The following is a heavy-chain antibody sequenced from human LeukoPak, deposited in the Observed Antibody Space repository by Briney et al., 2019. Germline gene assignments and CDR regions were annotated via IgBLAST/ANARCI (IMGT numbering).Heavy chain of an antibody. CDR1: GFTFSSYD. D-gene: IGHD5-12*01. Sequence: PGGSLRLSCAASGFTFSSYDMHWVRQATGKGLEWVSAIGTAGDTYYPGSVKGRFTISRENAQNSFYLQMNSLRAGDTAVYYCARGRGYSGLWYFDYWGQGTQVTVSS. V-gene: IGHV3-13*01. CDR3: ARGRGYSGLWYFDY. J-gene: IGHJ4*02. CDR2: IGTAGDT.